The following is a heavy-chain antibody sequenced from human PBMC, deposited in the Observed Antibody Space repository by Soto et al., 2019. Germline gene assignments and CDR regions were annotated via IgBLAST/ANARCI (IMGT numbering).Heavy chain of an antibody. Sequence: EVPLLESGGGLVQPGGSLRLSCAASGFTFSTYAMNWVRQAPGEGLEWVSTIGFGGGATFYADSVKGRFTVSRDNSKNTLYLQMNSLRADDTAVYFCARYCAAPNCHPRWFDPWGQGVLVTVSS. CDR1: GFTFSTYA. J-gene: IGHJ5*02. D-gene: IGHD2-8*02. CDR2: IGFGGGAT. CDR3: ARYCAAPNCHPRWFDP. V-gene: IGHV3-23*01.